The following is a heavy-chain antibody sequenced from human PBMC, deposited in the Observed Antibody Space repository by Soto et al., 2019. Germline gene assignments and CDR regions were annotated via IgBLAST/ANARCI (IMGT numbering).Heavy chain of an antibody. V-gene: IGHV2-5*02. CDR1: GFSLSTSGVG. CDR2: IYWDEDK. D-gene: IGHD3-10*02. J-gene: IGHJ4*02. CDR3: SHVFTSLAPFDS. Sequence: QITLKESGPTLVKPTQTLTLTCTFSGFSLSTSGVGVGWIRQPPGKALEWLGFIYWDEDKRYSPSLKSRRTIPKNPSKSQVVLTITTMDPVDTATYYCSHVFTSLAPFDSWGQGTLVTVSA.